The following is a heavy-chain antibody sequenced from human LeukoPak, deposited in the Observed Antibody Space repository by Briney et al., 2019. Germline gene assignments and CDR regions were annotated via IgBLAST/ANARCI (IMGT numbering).Heavy chain of an antibody. D-gene: IGHD6-19*01. Sequence: SETLSLTCTVSGGSISSYYWSWIRQPPGKGLEWIGYIYYSGSTYYNPSLKSRVTISVDTSKNQFSLKLSSVTAADTAVYYCARGGSSGWPPDNWFDPWGQGTLVTVSS. CDR1: GGSISSYY. CDR3: ARGGSSGWPPDNWFDP. J-gene: IGHJ5*02. CDR2: IYYSGST. V-gene: IGHV4-59*12.